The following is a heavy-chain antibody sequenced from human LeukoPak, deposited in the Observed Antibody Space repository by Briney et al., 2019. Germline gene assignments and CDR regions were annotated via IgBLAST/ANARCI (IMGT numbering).Heavy chain of an antibody. Sequence: GGSLRLSCAASGFSFSTYPMRWVRQAPGKGLEWVSAISACGGSTFYADSVRGRFTISRDNSKNTLYLQMNSLRVGDTAIYYCAKDHTDYYASGSYYTARYFDYWGQGTLVPVSS. CDR2: ISACGGST. J-gene: IGHJ4*02. D-gene: IGHD3-10*01. CDR3: AKDHTDYYASGSYYTARYFDY. V-gene: IGHV3-23*01. CDR1: GFSFSTYP.